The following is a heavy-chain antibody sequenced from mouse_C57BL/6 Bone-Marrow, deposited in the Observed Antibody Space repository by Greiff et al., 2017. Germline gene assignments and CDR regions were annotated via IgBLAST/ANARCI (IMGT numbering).Heavy chain of an antibody. Sequence: VQLQQSGAELVRPGTSVKMSCKASGYTFTNYWIGWAKQRPGHGLEWIGDIYPGGGYTNYNEKFKGKATLTAAKSSSTAYMQFSSLTSEDSAIYYCAREGNNGYWYFDVWGTGTTVTVSS. CDR1: GYTFTNYW. V-gene: IGHV1-63*01. D-gene: IGHD1-1*01. CDR3: AREGNNGYWYFDV. CDR2: IYPGGGYT. J-gene: IGHJ1*03.